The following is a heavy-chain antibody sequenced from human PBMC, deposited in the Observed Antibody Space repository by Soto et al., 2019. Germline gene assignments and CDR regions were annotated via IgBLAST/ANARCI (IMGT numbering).Heavy chain of an antibody. D-gene: IGHD2-8*01. V-gene: IGHV4-4*02. CDR1: GGSISTNDW. CDR2: IHHTGSTT. CDR3: ATRDCTNNVCHFP. Sequence: QVQLQESGPGLVKPSETLSLTCAVSGGSISTNDWWTWVRQPPGKGLQWIGDIHHTGSTTNYSPSLQSRVTVSIDESENQFSLRLTSVTAADTAVYYCATRDCTNNVCHFPWGQGTLVTVSP. J-gene: IGHJ5*02.